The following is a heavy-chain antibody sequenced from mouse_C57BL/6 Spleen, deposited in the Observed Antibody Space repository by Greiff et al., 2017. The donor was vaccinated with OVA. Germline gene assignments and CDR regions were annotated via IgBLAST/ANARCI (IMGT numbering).Heavy chain of an antibody. Sequence: EVKLMESGPELVKPGASVKMSCKASGYTFTDYNMHWVKQSHGKSLEWIGYINPNNGGTSYNQKFKGKATLTVNKSSSTAYMELRSLTSEDSAVYYCASLYDGGFDYWGQGTTLTVSS. V-gene: IGHV1-22*01. CDR2: INPNNGGT. CDR3: ASLYDGGFDY. D-gene: IGHD2-3*01. CDR1: GYTFTDYN. J-gene: IGHJ2*01.